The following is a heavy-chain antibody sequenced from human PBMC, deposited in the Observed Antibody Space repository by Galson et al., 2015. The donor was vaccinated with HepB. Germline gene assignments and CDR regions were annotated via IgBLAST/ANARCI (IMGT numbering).Heavy chain of an antibody. V-gene: IGHV3-49*01. D-gene: IGHD6-13*01. CDR2: IRSKAYGGTT. CDR3: AKDLSYSSSWALYYYYGMDV. Sequence: SLRLSCAASGFTFGDYAMSWFRQAPGKGLEWVGFIRSKAYGGTTEYTASVKGRFTISRDNSKNTLYLQMNSLRAEDTAVYYCAKDLSYSSSWALYYYYGMDVWGQGTTVTVSS. J-gene: IGHJ6*02. CDR1: GFTFGDYA.